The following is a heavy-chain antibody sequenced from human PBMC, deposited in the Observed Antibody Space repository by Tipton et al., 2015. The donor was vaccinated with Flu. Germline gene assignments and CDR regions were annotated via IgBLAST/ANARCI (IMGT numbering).Heavy chain of an antibody. V-gene: IGHV3-11*01. CDR3: ARTYDFWSGYYPY. CDR2: ISSSGSTI. CDR1: GFTFSDYY. J-gene: IGHJ4*02. Sequence: SGFTFSDYYMSWIRQAPGKGLEWVSYISSSGSTIYYADSVKGRFTISRDNAKNSLYLQMNSLRAEDTAVYYCARTYDFWSGYYPYWGQGTLVTVSS. D-gene: IGHD3-3*01.